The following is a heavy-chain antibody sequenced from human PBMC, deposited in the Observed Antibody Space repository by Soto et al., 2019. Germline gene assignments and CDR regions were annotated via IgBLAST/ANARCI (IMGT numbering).Heavy chain of an antibody. CDR1: CGSFIGYY. J-gene: IGHJ4*02. V-gene: IGHV4-34*01. Sequence: PSETLSLTCAFYCGSFIGYYWSWIRQPPGKGLEWIGEINHSGSTNYNPSLKSRVTISVDTSKNQFSLKLSSVTAADTAVYYCAGEDGYSYDYWGQGTLVTVSS. CDR2: INHSGST. CDR3: AGEDGYSYDY. D-gene: IGHD5-18*01.